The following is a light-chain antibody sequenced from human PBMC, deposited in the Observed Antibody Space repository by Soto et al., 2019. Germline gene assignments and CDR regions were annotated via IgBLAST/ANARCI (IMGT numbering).Light chain of an antibody. CDR2: EVS. Sequence: QSVLTQPPSASGSPGQSVTISCTGTSSDVGGYNYVSWYQQHPGKAPKLMIYEVSKRPSGVPDRFSGSKSGNTASLTVSGLQADDEADYYCSSYAGSNNFVFGGGTKVTVL. V-gene: IGLV2-8*01. CDR3: SSYAGSNNFV. J-gene: IGLJ2*01. CDR1: SSDVGGYNY.